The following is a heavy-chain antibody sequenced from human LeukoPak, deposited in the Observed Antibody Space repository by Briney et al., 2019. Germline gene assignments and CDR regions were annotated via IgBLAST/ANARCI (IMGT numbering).Heavy chain of an antibody. Sequence: GASLKVSCTASGGTFSSYAISWVRQAPGQGLEWMGEIIPIFGTANYAQKFQGRVTITADESTSTAYMELSSLRSEDTAVYYCALVEYSSSSGLGRYNWFDPWGQGTLVTVSS. J-gene: IGHJ5*02. CDR1: GGTFSSYA. CDR3: ALVEYSSSSGLGRYNWFDP. D-gene: IGHD6-6*01. CDR2: IIPIFGTA. V-gene: IGHV1-69*01.